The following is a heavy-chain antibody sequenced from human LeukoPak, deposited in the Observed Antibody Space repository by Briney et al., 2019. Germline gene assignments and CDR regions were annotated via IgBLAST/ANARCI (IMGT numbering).Heavy chain of an antibody. Sequence: GGSLRLSCAASGFTFSDYYMHWIRQAPGKGLEWVSGINWNGGSTGYADSVKGRFTISRDNAKNSLYLQMNSLRAEDTALYYCARVVSTVAKPYYYYYMDVWGKGTTVTVSS. V-gene: IGHV3-20*04. CDR1: GFTFSDYY. J-gene: IGHJ6*03. D-gene: IGHD4-23*01. CDR3: ARVVSTVAKPYYYYYMDV. CDR2: INWNGGST.